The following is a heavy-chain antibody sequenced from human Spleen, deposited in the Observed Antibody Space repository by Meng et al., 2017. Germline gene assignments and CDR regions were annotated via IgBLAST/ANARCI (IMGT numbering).Heavy chain of an antibody. CDR2: INHSGST. CDR3: ARYRFPYYYGSGSYYTSYFDY. D-gene: IGHD3-10*01. CDR1: GGSFSGYY. V-gene: IGHV4-34*01. J-gene: IGHJ4*02. Sequence: QGQVQEWRARLLKPSETLSLSCAVYGGSFSGYYWSWIRQPPGKGLEWIGEINHSGSTNYNPSLKSRVTISVDTSKNQFSLKLSSVTAADTAVYYCARYRFPYYYGSGSYYTSYFDYWGQGTLVTVSS.